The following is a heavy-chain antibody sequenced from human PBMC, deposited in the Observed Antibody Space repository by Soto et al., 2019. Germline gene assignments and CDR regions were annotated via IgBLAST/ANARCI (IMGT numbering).Heavy chain of an antibody. CDR2: ISYDGSKK. Sequence: SLRLSCAASGFTFSSYAMHCVRQAPGKVQECVAVISYDGSKKYYADSVKGRLTISRDNSQTTLYLQMNRLRAADTAVYYCARESDSSGYYYSNCGQGHLVAVSS. D-gene: IGHD3-22*01. CDR3: ARESDSSGYYYSN. J-gene: IGHJ4*02. V-gene: IGHV3-30-3*01. CDR1: GFTFSSYA.